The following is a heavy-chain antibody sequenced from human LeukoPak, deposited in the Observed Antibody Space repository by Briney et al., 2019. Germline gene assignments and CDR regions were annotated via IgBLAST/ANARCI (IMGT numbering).Heavy chain of an antibody. CDR3: AKGGGHTVVTPNAVPHPYFYGMDV. J-gene: IGHJ6*02. CDR1: GFTSSAYD. D-gene: IGHD2-2*01. CDR2: ISKDGSNK. V-gene: IGHV3-30*18. Sequence: GGSLRLSCAASGFTSSAYDMHWVRQAPGKRLEWVAIISKDGSNKYYGDSVRGRFTIFRDTSKNTVHLQMNSLRGEDTAVYFCAKGGGHTVVTPNAVPHPYFYGMDVWGQGTTVIVS.